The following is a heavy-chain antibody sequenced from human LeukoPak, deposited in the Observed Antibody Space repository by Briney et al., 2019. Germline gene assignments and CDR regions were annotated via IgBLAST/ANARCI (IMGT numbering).Heavy chain of an antibody. CDR3: ARMAQDAFDI. D-gene: IGHD5-24*01. Sequence: SETLSLTCAVYGESFSGYYWSWIRQPPGKGLEWIGEINHSGSTNYNPSLKSRVTISVDTSKNQFSLKLSSVTAADTAVYYCARMAQDAFDIWGQGTMVTVSS. CDR2: INHSGST. J-gene: IGHJ3*02. V-gene: IGHV4-34*01. CDR1: GESFSGYY.